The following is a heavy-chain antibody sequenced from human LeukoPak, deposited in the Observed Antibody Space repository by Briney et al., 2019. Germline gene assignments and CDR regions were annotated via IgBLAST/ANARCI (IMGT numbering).Heavy chain of an antibody. CDR2: IWYDGSNK. V-gene: IGHV3-33*01. D-gene: IGHD5-18*01. J-gene: IGHJ4*02. CDR1: GFTFSSYG. CDR3: ARDVDTAMDGIDY. Sequence: PGRSLRLSCAASGFTFSSYGMHWVRQAPGKGLEWVAVIWYDGSNKYYADSVKGRFTISRGNSKNTLYLQMNSLRAEDTAVYYCARDVDTAMDGIDYWGQGTLVTVSS.